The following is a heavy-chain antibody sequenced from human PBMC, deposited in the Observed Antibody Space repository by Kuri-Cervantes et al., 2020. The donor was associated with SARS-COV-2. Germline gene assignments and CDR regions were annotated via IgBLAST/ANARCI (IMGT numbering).Heavy chain of an antibody. J-gene: IGHJ5*02. D-gene: IGHD5-24*01. CDR3: ARWDGFALDL. CDR1: GYSFSTSR. V-gene: IGHV5-10-1*01. Sequence: KVSCKGSGYSFSTSRMHWVRQVPGKGLEWMGRIDPSDSYTDYRPSLQGHVTISVDRSINTAYMQWSDLKSSDTAVYFCARWDGFALDLWGQGTLVTVSS. CDR2: IDPSDSYT.